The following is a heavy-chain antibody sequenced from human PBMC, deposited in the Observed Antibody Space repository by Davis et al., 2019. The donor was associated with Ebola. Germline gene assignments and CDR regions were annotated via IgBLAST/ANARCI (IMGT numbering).Heavy chain of an antibody. V-gene: IGHV5-51*01. CDR3: ARRGGWSGAFLDY. CDR1: GYTFTTYW. D-gene: IGHD3-3*02. J-gene: IGHJ4*02. CDR2: IYPGDSDT. Sequence: GESLKISCKGSGYTFTTYWIGWVRQMPGKGLEWMGIIYPGDSDTRYSPSFQGQVTISADKSISTAYLQWSSLKASDIAMYYCARRGGWSGAFLDYWGQGTLVTVSS.